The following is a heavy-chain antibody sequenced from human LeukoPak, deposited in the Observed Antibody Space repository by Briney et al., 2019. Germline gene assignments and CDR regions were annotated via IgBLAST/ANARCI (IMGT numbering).Heavy chain of an antibody. V-gene: IGHV3-23*01. J-gene: IGHJ5*02. D-gene: IGHD3-10*02. CDR2: INGSPGST. Sequence: GGSLRLSCAASGFTFRLYAMNWVRQSPGKGLEWVSSINGSPGSTFYADPVKGRFTISRDNSENTLYLQMNSLRAEDTAVYYCARDRGPYVGIVNNWLDPWGQGTLVTVSS. CDR3: ARDRGPYVGIVNNWLDP. CDR1: GFTFRLYA.